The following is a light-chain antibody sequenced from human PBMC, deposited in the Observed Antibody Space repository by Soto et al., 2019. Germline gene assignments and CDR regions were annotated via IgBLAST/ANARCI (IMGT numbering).Light chain of an antibody. CDR2: GAS. V-gene: IGKV3D-15*01. Sequence: ETVLTQSPGTLSLSPVERVTLACRTSQSAPSSNLAWYKQKPGQAPRLLIYGASNRATGIPDRFSGSGSGTEFTLTISSLQSEDFEVYYCQQYINWPRTFGQGTKVEI. CDR1: QSAPSSN. CDR3: QQYINWPRT. J-gene: IGKJ1*01.